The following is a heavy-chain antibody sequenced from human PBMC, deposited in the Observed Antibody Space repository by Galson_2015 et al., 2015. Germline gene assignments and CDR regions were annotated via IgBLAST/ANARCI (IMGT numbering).Heavy chain of an antibody. CDR1: GGTFSSYA. D-gene: IGHD3-10*01. Sequence: SVKVSCKASGGTFSSYAISWVRQAPGQGLEWMGGIIPIFGTANYAQKFQGRVTITADESASTAYMELSSLRSEDTAVYYCARGGGTITMVRGDFDYWGQGTLVTVSS. CDR3: ARGGGTITMVRGDFDY. CDR2: IIPIFGTA. V-gene: IGHV1-69*13. J-gene: IGHJ4*02.